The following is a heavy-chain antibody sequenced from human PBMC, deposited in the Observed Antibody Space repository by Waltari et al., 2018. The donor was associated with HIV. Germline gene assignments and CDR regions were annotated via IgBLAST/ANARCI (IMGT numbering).Heavy chain of an antibody. CDR1: GDTFTNFG. D-gene: IGHD3-10*01. CDR2: ISPGFGTP. V-gene: IGHV1-69*12. CDR3: ARFKFVGRRVDHFFDY. Sequence: QVQLVQSGSEVKKPGSSVRVSCKTSGDTFTNFGISWVRQAPGQGLEWMGGISPGFGTPTFGRKFQGRLSIIADESASTAYMELSSLKSDDTAIYFCARFKFVGRRVDHFFDYWGQGSLVTVSS. J-gene: IGHJ4*02.